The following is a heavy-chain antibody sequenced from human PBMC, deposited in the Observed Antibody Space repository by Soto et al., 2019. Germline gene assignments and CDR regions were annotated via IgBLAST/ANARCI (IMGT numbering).Heavy chain of an antibody. J-gene: IGHJ4*02. CDR1: GYTFTGYY. Sequence: SVKVSCKASGYTFTGYYMHWVRQAPGQGLEWMGWINPNSGGTNYAQKFQGRVTMTRDTSTSTVYMELSSLRSEDTAVYYCARDVDDSVTGTRTLVYWGQGTLV. D-gene: IGHD1-20*01. V-gene: IGHV1-2*02. CDR3: ARDVDDSVTGTRTLVY. CDR2: INPNSGGT.